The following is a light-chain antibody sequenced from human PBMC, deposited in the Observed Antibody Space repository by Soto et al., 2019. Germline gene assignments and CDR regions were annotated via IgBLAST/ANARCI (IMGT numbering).Light chain of an antibody. Sequence: SYELTQPVSVSVALGQTARITCGGNNIGSKNVHWYQQKPGQAPVLVIYRDYNRPSRIPERFSGSNSGNTATLTISRAQAGDDADYYCQVWDSSTVIFGGGTKLTVL. CDR3: QVWDSSTVI. V-gene: IGLV3-9*01. CDR2: RDY. J-gene: IGLJ2*01. CDR1: NIGSKN.